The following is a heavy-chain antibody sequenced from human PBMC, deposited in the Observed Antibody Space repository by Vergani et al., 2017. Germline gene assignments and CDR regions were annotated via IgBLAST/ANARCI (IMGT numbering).Heavy chain of an antibody. CDR2: ISYDGSNK. CDR3: ARSDGDYEARWYFDL. D-gene: IGHD4-17*01. Sequence: QVQLVESGGGVVQPGRSLRLSCAASGFTFSSYAMHWVRQAPGKGLEWVAVISYDGSNKYYADSVKSRFTISRDNSKNTLYLQMNSLRAEDTAVYYCARSDGDYEARWYFDLWGRGTLVTVSS. CDR1: GFTFSSYA. J-gene: IGHJ2*01. V-gene: IGHV3-30-3*01.